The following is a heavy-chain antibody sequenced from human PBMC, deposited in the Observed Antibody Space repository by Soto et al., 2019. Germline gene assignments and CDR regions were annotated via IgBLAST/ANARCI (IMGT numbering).Heavy chain of an antibody. CDR1: GGSISSGGYS. CDR2: IYHSGST. J-gene: IGHJ6*02. D-gene: IGHD3-3*01. Sequence: SETLSLTCAVSGGSISSGGYSWSWIRQPPGKGLEWIGYIYHSGSTYYNPSLKSRVTISVDRSRNQFSLKLSSVTAADTAVYYCARGVGTYYDFWSGPYYYYGMDVWGQGTTVTVSS. V-gene: IGHV4-30-2*01. CDR3: ARGVGTYYDFWSGPYYYYGMDV.